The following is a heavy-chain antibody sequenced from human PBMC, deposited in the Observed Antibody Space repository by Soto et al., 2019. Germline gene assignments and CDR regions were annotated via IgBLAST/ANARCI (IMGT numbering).Heavy chain of an antibody. CDR3: AIWRCSSTSCYPQFDY. Sequence: GGSLRLSCAASGFTFSSYGMHWVRQAPGKGLEWVAVIWYDGSNKYYADSVKGRFTISRDNSKNTLYLQMNSLRAEDTAVYYCAIWRCSSTSCYPQFDYWGQGTLVTVSS. CDR1: GFTFSSYG. CDR2: IWYDGSNK. J-gene: IGHJ4*02. V-gene: IGHV3-33*01. D-gene: IGHD2-2*01.